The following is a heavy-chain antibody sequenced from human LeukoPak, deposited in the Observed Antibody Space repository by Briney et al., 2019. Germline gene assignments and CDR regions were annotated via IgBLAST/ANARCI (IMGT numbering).Heavy chain of an antibody. J-gene: IGHJ6*03. CDR2: TYSNGRT. CDR1: GGSVLNHY. D-gene: IGHD6-13*01. Sequence: SETLSLTCRVFGGSVLNHYWSWLRQAPGKGLEWIGYTYSNGRTNYNPSLKIRGNISVDTSENQFSLRLTSVTAADTAVYFCGRMWAAGVYYYYYMDVWGKGTTVSIS. CDR3: GRMWAAGVYYYYYMDV. V-gene: IGHV4-59*02.